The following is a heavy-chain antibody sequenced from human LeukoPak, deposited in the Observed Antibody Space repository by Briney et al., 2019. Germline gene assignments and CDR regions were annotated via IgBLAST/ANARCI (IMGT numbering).Heavy chain of an antibody. CDR2: ISGSGGST. Sequence: GGSLRLSCAASGFTSSSYAMSWVRQAPGKGLEWVSGISGSGGSTYYADSVKGRFTISRDNSKNTLFLQVNSLRAEDTAVYYCAKGRGYGSTAFEYWGQGTLVTVSS. V-gene: IGHV3-23*01. CDR3: AKGRGYGSTAFEY. D-gene: IGHD3-10*01. CDR1: GFTSSSYA. J-gene: IGHJ4*02.